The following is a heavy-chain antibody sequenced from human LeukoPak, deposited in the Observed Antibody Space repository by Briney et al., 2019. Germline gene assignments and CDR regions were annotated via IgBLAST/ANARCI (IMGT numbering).Heavy chain of an antibody. D-gene: IGHD2-2*01. J-gene: IGHJ5*02. CDR1: GYTFTSYD. V-gene: IGHV1-8*01. CDR2: MNPKSGNT. Sequence: GASVKVSCKASGYTFTSYDINWVRQATGQGLEWMGWMNPKSGNTGYAQKFQGRVTMTRNTSISTAYMELSSLRSEDTAVYYCAREMADCSSTSCYRGSWFDPWGQGTLGTVSS. CDR3: AREMADCSSTSCYRGSWFDP.